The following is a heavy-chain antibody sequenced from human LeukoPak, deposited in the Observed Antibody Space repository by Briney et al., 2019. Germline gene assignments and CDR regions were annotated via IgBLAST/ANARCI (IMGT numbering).Heavy chain of an antibody. J-gene: IGHJ3*02. CDR3: ARHLVPTAMLTAFDI. D-gene: IGHD2-2*01. V-gene: IGHV3-23*01. Sequence: PGGPLSLSCGPSGFTFSSYAMSWVRQPPGKALEWVSGISGRGGSIYYADSVKGRFTISRDNANNTLYLQMNSLRSEDTAVYYCARHLVPTAMLTAFDIWGQGTMVTVSS. CDR1: GFTFSSYA. CDR2: ISGRGGSI.